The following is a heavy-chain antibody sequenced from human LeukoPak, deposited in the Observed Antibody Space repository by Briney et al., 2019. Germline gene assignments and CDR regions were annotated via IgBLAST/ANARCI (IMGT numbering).Heavy chain of an antibody. D-gene: IGHD4-23*01. J-gene: IGHJ4*02. CDR3: AKDGNGARFED. V-gene: IGHV3-23*01. CDR1: GFTFSSFG. CDR2: ITSRSTT. Sequence: PGGSLRLSCAASGFTFSSFGMNWVRQAPGKGLEWVGGITSRSTTYYADSAKGGFAISRDTSKNMECLKINSTTAENTATYYCAKDGNGARFEDWGEGTLVSVSS.